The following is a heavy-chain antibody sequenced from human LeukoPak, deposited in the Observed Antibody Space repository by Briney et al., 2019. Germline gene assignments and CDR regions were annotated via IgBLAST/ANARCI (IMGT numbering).Heavy chain of an antibody. Sequence: SQTLSLTCAVSGGSISSGGYSWSWIRQPPGRGLEWIGFIYHSGSTYYNPSLKSRVTISVDRSKNQFSLKLSSVTAADTAVYYCARGGPVWWLRPSPFAYWGQGTLVTVSS. J-gene: IGHJ4*02. CDR2: IYHSGST. V-gene: IGHV4-30-2*01. D-gene: IGHD5-12*01. CDR3: ARGGPVWWLRPSPFAY. CDR1: GGSISSGGYS.